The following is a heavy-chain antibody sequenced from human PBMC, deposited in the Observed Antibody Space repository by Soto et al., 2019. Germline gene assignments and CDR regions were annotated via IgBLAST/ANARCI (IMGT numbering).Heavy chain of an antibody. CDR2: ISYDGSNK. D-gene: IGHD5-12*01. Sequence: PGGSLRLSCAASGFTFSSYAMHWVRQAPGKGLEWVAVISYDGSNKYYADSVKGRFTISRDNSKNTLYLQMNSLRAEDTAVYYCARVPGATRHYYYGMDVWGQGTTVTVSS. J-gene: IGHJ6*02. CDR3: ARVPGATRHYYYGMDV. CDR1: GFTFSSYA. V-gene: IGHV3-30-3*01.